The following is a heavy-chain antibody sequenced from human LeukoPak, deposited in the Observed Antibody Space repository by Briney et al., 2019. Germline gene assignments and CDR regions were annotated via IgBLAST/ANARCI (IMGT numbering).Heavy chain of an antibody. Sequence: PSETLSLTCTVSGGSISSYYWSWIRQPPGKGLEWIGYIYYSGSTNYNPSLKSRVTISVDTSKNQFSLKLSSVTAADTAVYYCARGSAGSGWYGANFDYWGQGTLVTVSS. J-gene: IGHJ4*02. V-gene: IGHV4-59*01. CDR1: GGSISSYY. D-gene: IGHD6-19*01. CDR3: ARGSAGSGWYGANFDY. CDR2: IYYSGST.